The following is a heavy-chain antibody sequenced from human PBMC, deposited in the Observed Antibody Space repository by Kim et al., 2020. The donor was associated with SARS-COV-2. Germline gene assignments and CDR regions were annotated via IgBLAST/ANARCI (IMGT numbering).Heavy chain of an antibody. CDR3: ARDSGQERATYYDFWSGYSGVEHSPHGAFDI. Sequence: GGSLRLSCAASGFTFSDYYMSWIRQAPGKGLEWVSYISSSSSYTNYADSVKGRFTISRDNAKNSLYLQMNSLRAEDTAVYYCARDSGQERATYYDFWSGYSGVEHSPHGAFDIWGQGTMVTVSS. J-gene: IGHJ3*02. V-gene: IGHV3-11*06. CDR1: GFTFSDYY. D-gene: IGHD3-3*01. CDR2: ISSSSSYT.